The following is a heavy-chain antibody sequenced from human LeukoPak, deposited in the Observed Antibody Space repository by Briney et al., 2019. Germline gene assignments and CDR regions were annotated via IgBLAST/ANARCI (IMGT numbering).Heavy chain of an antibody. Sequence: GGSLRLSYAASGFTFSSYSMNWVRQAPGKGLEWVSSISSSSSYIYYADSVKGRFTISRDNAKNSLYLQMNSLRAEDTAVYYCARVKTGDAFDIWGQGTMVTVSS. D-gene: IGHD3-9*01. V-gene: IGHV3-21*01. CDR3: ARVKTGDAFDI. CDR2: ISSSSSYI. CDR1: GFTFSSYS. J-gene: IGHJ3*02.